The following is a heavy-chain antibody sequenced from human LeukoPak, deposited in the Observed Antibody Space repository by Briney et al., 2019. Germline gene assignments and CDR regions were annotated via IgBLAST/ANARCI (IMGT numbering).Heavy chain of an antibody. V-gene: IGHV1-2*02. Sequence: ASVKVSCKASGYTFTGYYMHWVRQAPGQGLEWMGWINPNSGGTNYAQKFQGRVTMTRDTSISTAYMELSRLRSDDTAVYYCARGPTDYYDSSGYYQNWFDPWGQGTLVTVSS. CDR1: GYTFTGYY. CDR2: INPNSGGT. CDR3: ARGPTDYYDSSGYYQNWFDP. J-gene: IGHJ5*02. D-gene: IGHD3-22*01.